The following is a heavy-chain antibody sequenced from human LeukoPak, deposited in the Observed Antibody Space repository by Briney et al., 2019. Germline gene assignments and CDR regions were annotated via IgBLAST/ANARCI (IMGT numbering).Heavy chain of an antibody. CDR1: GYTFTNYA. J-gene: IGHJ6*02. CDR3: AKSILVVPVASHYNYGVDV. CDR2: INAGNGNT. D-gene: IGHD2-2*01. Sequence: ASVKVSCKASGYTFTNYAMHWVRQAPGQRLEWMGWINAGNGNTRYSQKFQGGVTITRDTSASTAYMELSSLRSEDTAVYYCAKSILVVPVASHYNYGVDVWGQGTTVTVSS. V-gene: IGHV1-3*01.